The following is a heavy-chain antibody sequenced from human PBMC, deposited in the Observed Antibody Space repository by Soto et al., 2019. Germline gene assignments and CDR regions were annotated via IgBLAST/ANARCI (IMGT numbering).Heavy chain of an antibody. CDR1: GFTFRSYV. CDR3: ASWGTWGGLDA. V-gene: IGHV3-30*19. J-gene: IGHJ1*01. CDR2: TSYDGSDK. D-gene: IGHD2-21*01. Sequence: QVQLVESGGGVVQPGTSLRVSCVGSGFTFRSYVIHWVRQAPGKGLEWVALTSYDGSDKYYGDTMRGRFTISRDNSRKTVGLKMDSPRVEDMAGVSCASWGTWGGLDAWGQGTLVSVS.